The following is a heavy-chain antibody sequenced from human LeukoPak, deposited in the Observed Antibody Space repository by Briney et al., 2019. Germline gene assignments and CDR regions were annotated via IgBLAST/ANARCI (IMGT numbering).Heavy chain of an antibody. CDR3: ARELTPDYYYYYGMDV. CDR1: GFTVSSNY. J-gene: IGHJ6*02. V-gene: IGHV3-66*01. Sequence: GGSLTLSCTASGFTVSSNYMSWVRQAPGKGLEWVSVIYSGGSTYYADSVKGRFTISRDNSKNTLYLQMNSLRAEDTAVYYCARELTPDYYYYYGMDVWGQGTTVTVSS. CDR2: IYSGGST.